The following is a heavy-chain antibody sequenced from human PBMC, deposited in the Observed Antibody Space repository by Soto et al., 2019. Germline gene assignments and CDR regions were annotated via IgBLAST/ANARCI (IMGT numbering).Heavy chain of an antibody. V-gene: IGHV3-49*04. Sequence: GSLRLSCTASGFTFGDYAMSWVRQAPGKGLEWVGFIRSKAYGGTTEYAASVKGRFTISRDDSKSIAYLQMNSLKTEDTAVYYCTSRSYSSSWPLPLNWFDPWGQGTLVTVSS. J-gene: IGHJ5*02. CDR2: IRSKAYGGTT. D-gene: IGHD6-13*01. CDR1: GFTFGDYA. CDR3: TSRSYSSSWPLPLNWFDP.